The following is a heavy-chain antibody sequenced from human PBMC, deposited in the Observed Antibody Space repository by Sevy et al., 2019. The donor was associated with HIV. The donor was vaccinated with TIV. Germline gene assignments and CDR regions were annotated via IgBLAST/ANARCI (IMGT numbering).Heavy chain of an antibody. Sequence: SETLSLTCTVSGGSISSGNYLWSWIRQTPGKGLEWTATVHYSGRTYYNPSLKSRVTISEDTSKNQFSLNLNSVTAADTAVYFCARNFDYWGQGTLVTVSS. V-gene: IGHV4-39*01. CDR2: VHYSGRT. CDR3: ARNFDY. J-gene: IGHJ4*02. CDR1: GGSISSGNYL.